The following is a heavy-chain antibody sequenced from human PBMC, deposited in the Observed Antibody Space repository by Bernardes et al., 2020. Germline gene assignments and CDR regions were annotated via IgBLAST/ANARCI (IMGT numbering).Heavy chain of an antibody. Sequence: GGSLLLSCAASGFTFRTYNMNWVRQAPGKGLAWVSYISSGGYISYADSVKGRFTISRDNAKNSLYLQINSLRAEDTAVYYCARVYCDSTSCYYFDYWGQGTLVTVSS. J-gene: IGHJ4*02. CDR1: GFTFRTYN. V-gene: IGHV3-21*01. D-gene: IGHD2-2*01. CDR3: ARVYCDSTSCYYFDY. CDR2: ISSGGYI.